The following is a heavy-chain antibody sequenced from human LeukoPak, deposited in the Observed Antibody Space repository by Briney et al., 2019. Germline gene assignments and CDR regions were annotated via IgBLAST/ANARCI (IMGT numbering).Heavy chain of an antibody. CDR2: IYYSGST. V-gene: IGHV4-59*01. D-gene: IGHD1-26*01. CDR3: ARDAVGGGGYFDY. Sequence: SETLSLTCTVSGGSISSYYWSWIRQPPGKGLEWIGYIYYSGSTNYNPSLKSRVTISVDTSKNQFSLKLSSVTAADTAVYYCARDAVGGGGYFDYWGQGTLVTVSS. J-gene: IGHJ4*02. CDR1: GGSISSYY.